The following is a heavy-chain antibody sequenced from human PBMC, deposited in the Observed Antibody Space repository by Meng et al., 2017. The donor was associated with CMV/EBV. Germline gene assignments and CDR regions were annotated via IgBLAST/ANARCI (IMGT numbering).Heavy chain of an antibody. CDR2: IQVIGHT. CDR3: AGSRPGGGACDY. CDR1: GASLKNSN. Sequence: VQIQDSGHGLLQPSAPLSLICIVSGASLKNSNWNWVRQPAGQGLEWIGLIQVIGHTVYNPSLKSRVTVSLDASKSQFSLTLNSVTAADTATYYCAGSRPGGGACDYWGQGILVTVSS. D-gene: IGHD3-16*01. J-gene: IGHJ4*02. V-gene: IGHV4-4*07.